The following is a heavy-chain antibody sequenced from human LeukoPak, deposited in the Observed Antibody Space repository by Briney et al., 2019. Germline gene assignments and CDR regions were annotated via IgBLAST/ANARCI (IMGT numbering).Heavy chain of an antibody. D-gene: IGHD2-15*01. V-gene: IGHV4-4*02. CDR3: ASEFPYWIGGSCLLVDY. J-gene: IGHJ4*02. Sequence: SETLSLTCAVSGGSFSSSNWWSWVRQPPGEGLGGFGVIYHSGSTNYNPSLKSRVTISVDKSKNQFSLKLSTVTAADTAVYYCASEFPYWIGGSCLLVDYWGQGTLVTVSS. CDR2: IYHSGST. CDR1: GGSFSSSNW.